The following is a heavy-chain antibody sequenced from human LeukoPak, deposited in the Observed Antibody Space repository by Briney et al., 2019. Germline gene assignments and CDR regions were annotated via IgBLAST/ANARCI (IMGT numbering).Heavy chain of an antibody. CDR1: GGSISSGSYY. CDR3: ASPFIPYYYGSGSYRGRQPLRHPNDAFDI. D-gene: IGHD3-10*01. CDR2: IYTSGST. J-gene: IGHJ3*02. V-gene: IGHV4-61*02. Sequence: SETLSLTCTVSGGSISSGSYYWSWIRQPAGKGLEWIGRIYTSGSTNYNPSLKSRVTISVDTSKNQFSLKLSSVTAADTAVYYCASPFIPYYYGSGSYRGRQPLRHPNDAFDIWGQGTMVTVSS.